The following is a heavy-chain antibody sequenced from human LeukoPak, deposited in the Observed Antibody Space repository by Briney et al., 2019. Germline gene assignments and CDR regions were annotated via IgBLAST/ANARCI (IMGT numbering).Heavy chain of an antibody. CDR3: ARRGSRGSFNWFDP. V-gene: IGHV5-51*01. J-gene: IGHJ5*02. D-gene: IGHD2-15*01. CDR1: GYSFTTYW. Sequence: PGESLKISCKASGYSFTTYWIGWVRQMPGKGLEWMGIIYPGDSDTKYSPSFQGQVTISADKSVSTAYLQWSSLKASDTAMYYCARRGSRGSFNWFDPWGQGTLVTVSS. CDR2: IYPGDSDT.